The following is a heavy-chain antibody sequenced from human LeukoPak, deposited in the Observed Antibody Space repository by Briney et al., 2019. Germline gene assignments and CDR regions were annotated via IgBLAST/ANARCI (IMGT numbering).Heavy chain of an antibody. Sequence: PGGSLRLSCAASGFTFSSYAMSWVRQAPGKGLEWVSAISGSGGSTYYADSVKGRFTISRDNSKNTLYLQMNSLRAEDTAVYYCAKEAMEVVAATLYYFDYWGQGTLVTVSS. D-gene: IGHD2-15*01. CDR3: AKEAMEVVAATLYYFDY. V-gene: IGHV3-23*01. CDR2: ISGSGGST. J-gene: IGHJ4*02. CDR1: GFTFSSYA.